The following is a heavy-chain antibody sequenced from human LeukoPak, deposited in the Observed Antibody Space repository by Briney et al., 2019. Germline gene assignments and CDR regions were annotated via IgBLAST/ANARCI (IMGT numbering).Heavy chain of an antibody. J-gene: IGHJ4*02. CDR2: ISSSGSTI. CDR1: GFTFSDYY. Sequence: GGSLRLSCAASGFTFSDYYMSWIRQAPGRGLEWVSYISSSGSTIYYADSVKGRFTISRDDAKNSLYLQMNSLRAEDTAVYYCARGEGGYSYVQNFDYWGQGTLVTVSS. V-gene: IGHV3-11*01. CDR3: ARGEGGYSYVQNFDY. D-gene: IGHD5-18*01.